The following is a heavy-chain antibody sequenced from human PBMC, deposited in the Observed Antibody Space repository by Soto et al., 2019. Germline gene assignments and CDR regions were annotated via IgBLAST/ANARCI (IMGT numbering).Heavy chain of an antibody. Sequence: ASVKISCKASGYTFTGYYIHWVRQATGQGLEWMGWMNPNSGNTGYAQKFQGRVTMTRNTSISTAYMELSSLRSEDTAVYYCARGIAYCGGDCYNVWGQGTTVTVSS. D-gene: IGHD2-21*02. CDR2: MNPNSGNT. J-gene: IGHJ6*02. CDR3: ARGIAYCGGDCYNV. V-gene: IGHV1-8*02. CDR1: GYTFTGYY.